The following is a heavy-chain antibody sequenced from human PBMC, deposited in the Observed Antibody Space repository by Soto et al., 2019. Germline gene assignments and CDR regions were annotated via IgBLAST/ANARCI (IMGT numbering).Heavy chain of an antibody. CDR3: AKDPLGLYYDSSGYRKTDDY. J-gene: IGHJ4*02. CDR1: GFTFSSYA. D-gene: IGHD3-22*01. CDR2: ISGSGGST. V-gene: IGHV3-23*01. Sequence: EVQLLESGGGLVQPGGSLGLSCAASGFTFSSYAMSWVRQAPGKGLEWVSAISGSGGSTYYADSVKGRFTISRDNSKNTLYLQMNSLRAEDTAVYYCAKDPLGLYYDSSGYRKTDDYWGQGTLVTVSS.